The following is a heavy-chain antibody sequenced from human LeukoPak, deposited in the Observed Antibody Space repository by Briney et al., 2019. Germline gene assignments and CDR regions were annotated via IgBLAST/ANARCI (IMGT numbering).Heavy chain of an antibody. J-gene: IGHJ4*02. Sequence: SETLSLTCTVSGGSISSSSYYWGWIRQPPGKGLEWIGSIYYSGSTYYNPSLKSRVTISVDTSKNQFSLKLSSVTAADTAVYYCASQGFPGRGYFDWLLPLGDSYWGQGTLVTVSS. V-gene: IGHV4-39*01. CDR3: ASQGFPGRGYFDWLLPLGDSY. CDR1: GGSISSSSYY. D-gene: IGHD3-9*01. CDR2: IYYSGST.